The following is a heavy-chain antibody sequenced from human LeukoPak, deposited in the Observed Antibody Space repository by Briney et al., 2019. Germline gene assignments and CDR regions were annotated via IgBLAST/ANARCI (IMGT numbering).Heavy chain of an antibody. V-gene: IGHV3-30-3*01. Sequence: GGSLRLSCAASGFTFSSYAMHWVRQAPGKGLEWVAVISYDGSNKYYADSVKGRFTISRDNSKNTLYLQMNSLRAEDTAVYYCARDPNYYGSGSYIGYYFDYWSQGTLVTVSS. CDR2: ISYDGSNK. CDR1: GFTFSSYA. CDR3: ARDPNYYGSGSYIGYYFDY. J-gene: IGHJ4*02. D-gene: IGHD3-10*01.